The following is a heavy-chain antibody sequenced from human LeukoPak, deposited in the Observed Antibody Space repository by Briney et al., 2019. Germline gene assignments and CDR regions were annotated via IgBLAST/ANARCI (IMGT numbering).Heavy chain of an antibody. Sequence: ASVKVSCKASGYTFGNYYTNWVRQAPGQGLESLGWINHYSGGTNYTQNFQDRVTLTRDTSISTAYMELTRLRSDDTAVYYCARSVGYGGNSPLDLWGQGTLVTVSS. V-gene: IGHV1-2*02. CDR2: INHYSGGT. CDR1: GYTFGNYY. J-gene: IGHJ5*02. D-gene: IGHD4-23*01. CDR3: ARSVGYGGNSPLDL.